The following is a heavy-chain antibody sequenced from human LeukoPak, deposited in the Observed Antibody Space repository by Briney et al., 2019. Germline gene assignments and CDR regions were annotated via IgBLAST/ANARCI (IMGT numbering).Heavy chain of an antibody. Sequence: SQTLSLTCTVSGGSISSHYWGWIRQPPGKGLEWIGSIYYSGSTYYNPSLKSRVTISVDTSKNQFSLKLSSVTAADTAVYYCARDQTGSRGAFDIWGQGTMVTVSS. CDR1: GGSISSHY. CDR2: IYYSGST. CDR3: ARDQTGSRGAFDI. V-gene: IGHV4-39*07. D-gene: IGHD1-14*01. J-gene: IGHJ3*02.